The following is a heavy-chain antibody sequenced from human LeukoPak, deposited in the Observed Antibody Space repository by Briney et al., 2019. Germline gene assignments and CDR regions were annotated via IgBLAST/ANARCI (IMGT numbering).Heavy chain of an antibody. J-gene: IGHJ4*02. D-gene: IGHD6-13*01. CDR3: ATSFGPVIAAAGTGAD. Sequence: EASVKVSCKASGYTFTSYYMHWVRQAPGQGLEWMGIINPSGGSTSYAQKFQGRVTMTRDMSTSTVYMELSSLRSEDTAVYYCATSFGPVIAAAGTGADWGQGTLVTVSS. V-gene: IGHV1-46*01. CDR2: INPSGGST. CDR1: GYTFTSYY.